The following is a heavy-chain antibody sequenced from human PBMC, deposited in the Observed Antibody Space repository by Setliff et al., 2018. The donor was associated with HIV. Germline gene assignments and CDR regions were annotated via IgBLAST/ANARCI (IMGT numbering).Heavy chain of an antibody. CDR1: GYNFNTYW. V-gene: IGHV5-51*01. D-gene: IGHD3-10*01. J-gene: IGHJ5*02. CDR3: ARHPPRGSPKNWFDP. Sequence: GESLKISCKGFGYNFNTYWIAWVRQVPGKGLEWMGIIYPIDSETKYSPSFQGQVTISVDRSISTAYLQWNNLKASDSAIYYCARHPPRGSPKNWFDPWGQGTLVTVSS. CDR2: IYPIDSET.